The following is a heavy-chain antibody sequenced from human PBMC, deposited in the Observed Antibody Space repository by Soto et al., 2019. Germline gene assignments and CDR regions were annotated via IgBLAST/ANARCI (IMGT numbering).Heavy chain of an antibody. Sequence: SETLSLTCAVSGGSISSSNWWSWVRQPPGKGLEWIGEIYHSGSTNYNPSLKSRVTISVDKSKNQFSLKLSSVTAADTAVYYCARDLREQLWPEDLYYYYGMDVWGQGTTVTVSS. CDR3: ARDLREQLWPEDLYYYYGMDV. CDR1: GGSISSSNW. J-gene: IGHJ6*02. D-gene: IGHD5-18*01. CDR2: IYHSGST. V-gene: IGHV4-4*02.